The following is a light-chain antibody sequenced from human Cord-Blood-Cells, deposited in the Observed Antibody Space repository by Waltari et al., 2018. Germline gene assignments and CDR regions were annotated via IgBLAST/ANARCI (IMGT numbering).Light chain of an antibody. Sequence: QSALTQPASVSGSPGQSITISCTGTSSDVGSYNLVSWYQQHPGKAPKLMIYEGSKRPSGGSNRVSGSKSGNTASLTISGLQAEDEADYYFKVFGGGTKLTVL. CDR2: EGS. CDR3: KV. CDR1: SSDVGSYNL. J-gene: IGLJ2*01. V-gene: IGLV2-23*01.